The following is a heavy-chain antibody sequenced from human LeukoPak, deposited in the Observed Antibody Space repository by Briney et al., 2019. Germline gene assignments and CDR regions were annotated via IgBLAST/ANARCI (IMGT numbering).Heavy chain of an antibody. J-gene: IGHJ5*02. Sequence: GGSLRLSCAASGFTLSSYPMHWVRQAPGKGLEWLAVIAYDGSITLYTDSVKGRFTISRDSSKNTLYLQMNSLRTEDTAVYYCARDRVVLLWFGELRGGDWFDPWGQGTLVTVSS. CDR3: ARDRVVLLWFGELRGGDWFDP. CDR1: GFTLSSYP. D-gene: IGHD3-10*01. CDR2: IAYDGSIT. V-gene: IGHV3-30-3*01.